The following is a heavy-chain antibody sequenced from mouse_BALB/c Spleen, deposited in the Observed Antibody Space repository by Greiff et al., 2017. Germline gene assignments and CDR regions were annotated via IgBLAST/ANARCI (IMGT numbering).Heavy chain of an antibody. CDR2: ISYDGSN. CDR1: GYSITSGYY. Sequence: DVKLQESGPGLVKPSQSLSLTCSVTGYSITSGYYWNWIRQFPGNKLEWMGYISYDGSNNYNPSLKNRISITPDTSKNQFFLKLNSVTTEDTATYYCARGPGYAMDYWGQGTSVTVSS. V-gene: IGHV3-6*02. CDR3: ARGPGYAMDY. J-gene: IGHJ4*01.